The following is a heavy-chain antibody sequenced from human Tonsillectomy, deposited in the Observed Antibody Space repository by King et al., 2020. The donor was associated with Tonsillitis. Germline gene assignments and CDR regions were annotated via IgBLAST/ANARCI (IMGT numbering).Heavy chain of an antibody. J-gene: IGHJ4*02. D-gene: IGHD1-14*01. CDR2: INHSGST. V-gene: IGHV4-34*01. CDR3: ARGGRFFIDY. Sequence: VQLQQWGAGLLKPSETLSLTCAVYGGSFSGYYWSWIRQPPGKGLEWIGEINHSGSTNYNPSLKSRVTISVDTSKNQFSLKLSSVTAADTAVYSCARGGRFFIDYGGQGTLVTVSS. CDR1: GGSFSGYY.